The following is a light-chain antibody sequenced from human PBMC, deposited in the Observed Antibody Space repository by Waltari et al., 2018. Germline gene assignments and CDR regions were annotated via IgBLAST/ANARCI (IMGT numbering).Light chain of an antibody. CDR1: SSYVGYYKY. Sequence: QSALTQPASVSGSPGQSITISCTGTSSYVGYYKYVSWYQHHSGKAPKLMIFDVSMRPSGVSDRFSASKSGNTASLTISGLQAEDEADYYCSSYTRSSTYVFGTGTKVTVL. CDR2: DVS. CDR3: SSYTRSSTYV. V-gene: IGLV2-14*03. J-gene: IGLJ1*01.